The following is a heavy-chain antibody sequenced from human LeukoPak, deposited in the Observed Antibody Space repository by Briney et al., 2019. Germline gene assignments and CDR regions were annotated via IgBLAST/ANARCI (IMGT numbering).Heavy chain of an antibody. D-gene: IGHD3-22*01. Sequence: SETLSLTCTVSGGSISSSGYYWGWIRQPAGRGLEWIGRIYTTGSTNYNPSLKSRVTMSVDTSKNQFSLKLSSVTAADTAVYYCARDPLHFYDSVGSSFDFWGQGTLVTVSS. J-gene: IGHJ4*02. CDR2: IYTTGST. CDR3: ARDPLHFYDSVGSSFDF. CDR1: GGSISSSGYY. V-gene: IGHV4-61*02.